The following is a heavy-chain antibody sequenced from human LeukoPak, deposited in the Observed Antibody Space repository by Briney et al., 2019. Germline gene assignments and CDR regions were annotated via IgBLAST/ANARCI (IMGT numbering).Heavy chain of an antibody. Sequence: GGSLRLSCAASGFTFSSYWMHWVRQAPGKGLVWVSRINSDGSSTSYADSVKGRFTIFGDNAKNTLYLQMNSLRAEDTAAYYCARDLYDSSGYYYGYWGQGTLVTVSS. D-gene: IGHD3-22*01. CDR1: GFTFSSYW. V-gene: IGHV3-74*01. CDR2: INSDGSST. CDR3: ARDLYDSSGYYYGY. J-gene: IGHJ4*02.